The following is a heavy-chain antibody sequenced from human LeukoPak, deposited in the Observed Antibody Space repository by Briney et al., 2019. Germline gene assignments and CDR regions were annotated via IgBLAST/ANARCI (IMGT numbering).Heavy chain of an antibody. J-gene: IGHJ4*02. Sequence: SETLSLTCTVSGGSISSGGYYWSWIRLHPGQGLEWIGYIYYSGRTYYNPSLKSRVTISVDTSKNQFSLKLSSVTAADTAVYYCARASSYSSHNDYWGQGTLVTVSS. CDR2: IYYSGRT. V-gene: IGHV4-31*03. D-gene: IGHD6-13*01. CDR1: GGSISSGGYY. CDR3: ARASSYSSHNDY.